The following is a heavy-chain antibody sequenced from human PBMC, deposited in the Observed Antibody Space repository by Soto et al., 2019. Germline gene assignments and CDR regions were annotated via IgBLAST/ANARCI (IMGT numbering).Heavy chain of an antibody. D-gene: IGHD2-15*01. V-gene: IGHV3-74*01. CDR1: GFTFGSYW. CDR3: ARAGWYRFDY. CDR2: ITSDGSTT. Sequence: EVQLVESGGDLVQPGGSLRLSCAASGFTFGSYWMHWVRQAPGKGLVWVSRITSDGSTTNYGDSVKGRFTISRDNAKSTLYLQMNSLRAEDKAVYYCARAGWYRFDYWGQGTLLTVSS. J-gene: IGHJ4*02.